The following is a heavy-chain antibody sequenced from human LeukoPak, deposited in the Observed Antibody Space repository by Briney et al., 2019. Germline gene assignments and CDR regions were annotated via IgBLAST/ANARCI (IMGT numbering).Heavy chain of an antibody. CDR1: GFTFSSYG. J-gene: IGHJ4*02. CDR2: ISGSGGTT. Sequence: QSGGSLRLSCAASGFTFSSYGMSWVRQAPGKGLEWVSAISGSGGTTYYVDSVKGRFTISRDNSKNTLYLQMNSLRAEDTAVYYCARVDFWSDHQLDYWGQGTLVTVSS. V-gene: IGHV3-23*01. D-gene: IGHD3-3*01. CDR3: ARVDFWSDHQLDY.